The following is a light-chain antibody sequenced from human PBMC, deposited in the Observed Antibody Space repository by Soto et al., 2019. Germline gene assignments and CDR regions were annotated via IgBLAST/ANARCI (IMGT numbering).Light chain of an antibody. J-gene: IGKJ1*01. CDR1: QRVTNN. CDR2: GAS. Sequence: ETVLTQSPATLSLSPGETATLSCRASQRVTNNLAWYQWKLGQPPRLLIYGASTRATGIPVRFRGSRSGTEFTLTISSLQSEDSAVYYCQQHHNWPWTFGQGTRVELK. V-gene: IGKV3-15*01. CDR3: QQHHNWPWT.